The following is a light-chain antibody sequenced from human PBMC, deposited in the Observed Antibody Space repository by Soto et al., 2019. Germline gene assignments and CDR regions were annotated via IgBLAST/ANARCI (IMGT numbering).Light chain of an antibody. CDR3: QQYYSYSAGT. V-gene: IGKV1-5*03. Sequence: DIQMTQSPSTLSASVGDRVTITCRASQSFSAWLAWYQQKPGKAPKLLIYKASSLATGVPSRFSGSASVTEFSLTISSLQPDDFATYYCQQYYSYSAGTFGQGTKVEIK. CDR2: KAS. J-gene: IGKJ1*01. CDR1: QSFSAW.